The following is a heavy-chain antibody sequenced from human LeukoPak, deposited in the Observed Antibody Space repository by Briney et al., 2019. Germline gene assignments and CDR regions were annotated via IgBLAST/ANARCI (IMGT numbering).Heavy chain of an antibody. J-gene: IGHJ5*02. CDR2: IYHSGST. Sequence: SETLSLTCAVSGGSISSGGYSWSWIRQPPGEGLEWIGYIYHSGSTYYNPSLKSRVTISVDRSKNQFSLKLSSVTAADTAVYYCARYVVGSYYNLGWNWFDPWGQGTLVTVSS. D-gene: IGHD3-10*01. CDR3: ARYVVGSYYNLGWNWFDP. V-gene: IGHV4-30-2*01. CDR1: GGSISSGGYS.